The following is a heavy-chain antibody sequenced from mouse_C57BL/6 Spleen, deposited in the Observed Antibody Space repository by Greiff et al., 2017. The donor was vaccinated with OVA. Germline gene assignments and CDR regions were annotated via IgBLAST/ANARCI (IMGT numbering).Heavy chain of an antibody. CDR3: ARNGYYGLDY. D-gene: IGHD1-1*01. V-gene: IGHV1-82*01. CDR1: GYAFSSSW. CDR2: IYPGDGDT. J-gene: IGHJ2*01. Sequence: VQLQQSGPELVKPGASVKISCKASGYAFSSSWMNWVKQRPGKGLEWIGRIYPGDGDTNYNGKFKGKATLTADKSSSTAYMQLSSLTSEDSAVYYCARNGYYGLDYWGQGTTLTVSS.